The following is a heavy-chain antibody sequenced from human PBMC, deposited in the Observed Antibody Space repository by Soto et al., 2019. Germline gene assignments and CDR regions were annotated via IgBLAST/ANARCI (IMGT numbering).Heavy chain of an antibody. D-gene: IGHD3-16*01. CDR1: DGSVNSGNYY. CDR3: AREEKQLSRYGGDFDY. CDR2: IYYIGTT. Sequence: SETLSLTCSVSDGSVNSGNYYWSWIRQPPGKGLEWIGHIYYIGTTDYNPSLKSRVTISVDTSKNQFSLKVTSVTAADTAVYFCAREEKQLSRYGGDFDYWGQ. V-gene: IGHV4-61*01. J-gene: IGHJ4*02.